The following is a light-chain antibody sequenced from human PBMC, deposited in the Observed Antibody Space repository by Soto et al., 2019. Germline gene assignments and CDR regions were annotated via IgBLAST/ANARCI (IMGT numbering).Light chain of an antibody. CDR1: SSDVGGYNY. CDR2: EVS. J-gene: IGLJ2*01. Sequence: QSALTQPPSASGSPGQSVTISCTGTSSDVGGYNYVSWYQQHPGKAPKLMIYEVSKRPSGVPDRFSGSKSGNTVSLTVSGLQAEDEADYYCSSYAGSNNSRVFGGGTKLTVL. V-gene: IGLV2-8*01. CDR3: SSYAGSNNSRV.